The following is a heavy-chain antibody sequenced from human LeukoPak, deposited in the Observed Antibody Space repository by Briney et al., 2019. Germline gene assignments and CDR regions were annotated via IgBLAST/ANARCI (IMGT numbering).Heavy chain of an antibody. J-gene: IGHJ3*02. Sequence: PSETLSLTCTVSGGSISGSSYYWGWIRQPPGKGLEWIGNIYYSGSTYYNPSLRSRVSISVDTSKKHFSLRLSSVTAADTAVYYCARLGGYSYVYSGAFDIWGQGTMVTVSS. D-gene: IGHD5-18*01. CDR1: GGSISGSSYY. CDR2: IYYSGST. V-gene: IGHV4-39*02. CDR3: ARLGGYSYVYSGAFDI.